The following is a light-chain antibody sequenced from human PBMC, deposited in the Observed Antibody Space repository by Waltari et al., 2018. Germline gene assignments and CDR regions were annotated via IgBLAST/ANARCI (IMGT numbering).Light chain of an antibody. V-gene: IGKV3-20*01. CDR2: GAS. J-gene: IGKJ1*01. Sequence: IVLTQSPGTLSLSPGEIATLSCRASQSVSRSLAWYQQKPGHAPKLLIYGASTRATGIPDRFSGSGSGTDFSLTISSLEPEDFAIYFCQHYVRSPATFGQGTKVEIK. CDR3: QHYVRSPAT. CDR1: QSVSRS.